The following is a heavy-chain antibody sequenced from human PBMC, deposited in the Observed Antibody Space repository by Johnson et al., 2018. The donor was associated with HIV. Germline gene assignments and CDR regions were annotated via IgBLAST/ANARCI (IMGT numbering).Heavy chain of an antibody. D-gene: IGHD3-16*01. CDR2: ISYDGNNT. CDR3: AKPMGGDDAFDI. J-gene: IGHJ3*02. Sequence: VQLVESGGGVVQPGRSLRLSCAASGFTFSSYGMHWVRQAPGKGLEWVAVISYDGNNTYYADSVKCRFTISRDNSKNTLSLQMNSLRAEDTAVYYCAKPMGGDDAFDIWGQGTTVTVSS. CDR1: GFTFSSYG. V-gene: IGHV3-30*18.